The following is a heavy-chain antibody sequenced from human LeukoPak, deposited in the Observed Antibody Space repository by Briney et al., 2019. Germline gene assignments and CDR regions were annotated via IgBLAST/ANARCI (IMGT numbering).Heavy chain of an antibody. J-gene: IGHJ4*02. V-gene: IGHV4-61*01. CDR1: GGSVSSVSYY. CDR3: ARVYLGRGAVGAVYFDY. CDR2: IYYSGST. D-gene: IGHD6-13*01. Sequence: SETLSLTCTVSGGSVSSVSYYWSWLRPPPGKGLEWIGYIYYSGSTNYNPSLKSRVTISLDTSKSQFSLNLSSVTAADTGVYYSARVYLGRGAVGAVYFDYWGQGTLVTVSS.